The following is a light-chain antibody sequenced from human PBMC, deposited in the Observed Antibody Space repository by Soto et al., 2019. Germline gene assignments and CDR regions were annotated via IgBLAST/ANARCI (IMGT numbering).Light chain of an antibody. V-gene: IGLV2-14*01. J-gene: IGLJ1*01. CDR3: SSYTNSNTLV. Sequence: QSVLTQPASVSGSPGQSITISCTETTSDVGGYNYVSWYQQYPGKAPKLMIYDVSNRPSGVSDRFSGSKSGNTASLTISGLQAEDEADYYCSSYTNSNTLVFGTGPKVTVL. CDR2: DVS. CDR1: TSDVGGYNY.